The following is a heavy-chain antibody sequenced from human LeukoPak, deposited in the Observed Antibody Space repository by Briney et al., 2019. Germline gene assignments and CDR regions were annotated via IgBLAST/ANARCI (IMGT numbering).Heavy chain of an antibody. V-gene: IGHV3-23*01. J-gene: IGHJ4*02. D-gene: IGHD6-19*01. CDR3: AKDIMRTYSSGHFDY. CDR1: GFTFSSYA. Sequence: GGSLRLSCAASGFTFSSYAMSWVRQAPGKGLEWVSAISGSGGSTYYADSVKGRFTISRDNAKNSLYLQMNSLRAEDTASYYCAKDIMRTYSSGHFDYWGQGTLVTVSS. CDR2: ISGSGGST.